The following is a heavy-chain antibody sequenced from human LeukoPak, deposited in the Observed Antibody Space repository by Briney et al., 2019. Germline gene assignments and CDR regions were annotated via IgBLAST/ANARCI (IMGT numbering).Heavy chain of an antibody. CDR3: ARLTHSYYGDSRVYYPYYYMDA. V-gene: IGHV4-39*02. J-gene: IGHJ6*03. D-gene: IGHD3-22*01. CDR2: ISYTGNA. Sequence: SETLSLTCSVSGGPMTISDDYWGWIRQPQGKGLEWIGRISYTGNAYYSPSLKSRVTMSVDTSNNLFSLRLRSVTAGDTAVYFCARLTHSYYGDSRVYYPYYYMDAWGKGTTVTVSS. CDR1: GGPMTISDDY.